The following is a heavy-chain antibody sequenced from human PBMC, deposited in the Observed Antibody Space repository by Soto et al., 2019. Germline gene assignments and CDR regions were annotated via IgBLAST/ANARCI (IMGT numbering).Heavy chain of an antibody. Sequence: PGESLKISCKGSGYSFTTYWIGWVRQMPGKGLEWMGMIYPGDSDTRYGPSFQGQVTISADKSITTAYLQWSSLKASDTAMYYCARLMITGTTLNWFDPWGQGTLVTVSS. D-gene: IGHD1-7*01. CDR3: ARLMITGTTLNWFDP. CDR1: GYSFTTYW. V-gene: IGHV5-51*01. CDR2: IYPGDSDT. J-gene: IGHJ5*02.